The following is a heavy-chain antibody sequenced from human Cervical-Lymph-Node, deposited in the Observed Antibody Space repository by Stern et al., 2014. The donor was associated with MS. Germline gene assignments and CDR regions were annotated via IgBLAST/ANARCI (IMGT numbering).Heavy chain of an antibody. CDR3: ARGLLWFGELKVNGFDP. D-gene: IGHD3-10*01. CDR1: GGSISSSDYY. Sequence: QLQLQESGPGLVKPSETLSLTCAVSGGSISSSDYYWGWIRQPPGKGLEWIGRIHESGSTFYNPSLKSRVTISSDPSKNHFSLRLSSVTAADTAMYYCARGLLWFGELKVNGFDPWGQGTLVTVSS. V-gene: IGHV4-39*01. J-gene: IGHJ5*02. CDR2: IHESGST.